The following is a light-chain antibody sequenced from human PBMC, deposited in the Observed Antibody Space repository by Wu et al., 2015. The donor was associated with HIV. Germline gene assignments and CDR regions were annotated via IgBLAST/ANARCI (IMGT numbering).Light chain of an antibody. CDR3: QQYGISPPYT. J-gene: IGKJ2*01. Sequence: EIVLTQSPDTLSLSPGERATLSCRASQRISNYLAWYQQRPGQAPRLLIYGASSRATGIPDRFSGSQSGTDFTLTISRLEPEDFAVYYCQQYGISPPYTFGQGTKLEIK. V-gene: IGKV3-20*01. CDR1: QRISNY. CDR2: GAS.